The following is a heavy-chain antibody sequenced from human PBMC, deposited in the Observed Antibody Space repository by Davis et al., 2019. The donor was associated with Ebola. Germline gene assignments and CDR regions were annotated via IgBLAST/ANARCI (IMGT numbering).Heavy chain of an antibody. CDR3: AKGLDVTIFGVNGMDV. D-gene: IGHD3-3*01. CDR2: ISGSGGST. J-gene: IGHJ6*02. V-gene: IGHV3-23*01. CDR1: GFTFSSYW. Sequence: GESLKISCAASGFTFSSYWMCWVRQAPGKGLEWVSAISGSGGSTYYADSVKGGFTISRDNSKNTLYLQMNSLRAEDTAVYYCAKGLDVTIFGVNGMDVWGQGTTVTVSS.